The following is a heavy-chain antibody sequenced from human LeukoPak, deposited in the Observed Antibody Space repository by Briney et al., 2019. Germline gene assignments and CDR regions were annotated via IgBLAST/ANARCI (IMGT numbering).Heavy chain of an antibody. V-gene: IGHV4-4*07. CDR1: GGSISSYY. Sequence: PSETLSLTCTVSGGSISSYYWSWIRQPAGKGLEWIGRIYTSGSTNYNPSLKSRVTMSVDTSKNQFSLKLSSVTAADTAVYYCARVIGATGYCSSTSCYGWFDPWGQGTLVTASS. CDR2: IYTSGST. D-gene: IGHD2-2*01. J-gene: IGHJ5*02. CDR3: ARVIGATGYCSSTSCYGWFDP.